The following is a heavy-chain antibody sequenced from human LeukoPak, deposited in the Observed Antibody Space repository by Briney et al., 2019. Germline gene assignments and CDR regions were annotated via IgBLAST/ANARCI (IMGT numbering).Heavy chain of an antibody. Sequence: ASVKVSYKASGYTFTGYYMHWVRQAPGQGLEWMGWINPNSGGTNYAQKFQGRVTMTRDTSISTAYMELSRLRSDDTAVYYCARSYYDSRGYYFFRGNYGMDVWGQGTTDTVSS. D-gene: IGHD3-22*01. CDR1: GYTFTGYY. CDR3: ARSYYDSRGYYFFRGNYGMDV. J-gene: IGHJ6*02. V-gene: IGHV1-2*02. CDR2: INPNSGGT.